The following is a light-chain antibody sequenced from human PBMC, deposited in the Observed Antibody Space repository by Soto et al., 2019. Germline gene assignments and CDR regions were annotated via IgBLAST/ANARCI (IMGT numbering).Light chain of an antibody. CDR1: SSDVGGYNH. CDR3: SSYTSSTTRGIYV. Sequence: QSALTQPASVSGSPGQSITISCTGTSSDVGGYNHVSWFQQHPGKAPKLMIYEVSNRPSGVSNRFSGSKSGNTASLTISGLQAEDEADYYCSSYTSSTTRGIYVFGTGTKLTVL. J-gene: IGLJ1*01. V-gene: IGLV2-14*01. CDR2: EVS.